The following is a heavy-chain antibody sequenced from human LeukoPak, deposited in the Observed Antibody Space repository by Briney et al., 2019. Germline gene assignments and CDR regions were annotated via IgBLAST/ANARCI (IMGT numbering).Heavy chain of an antibody. CDR1: GASISSYY. V-gene: IGHV4-4*07. CDR3: ARDYYDSSGPSYGMDV. J-gene: IGHJ6*02. CDR2: IYTSGST. D-gene: IGHD3-22*01. Sequence: SETLSLTCTVSGASISSYYYNWIRQTAGRGLEWIGRIYTSGSTNYNPSLKSRVTMSVDTSKNQFSLKLSSVTAADTAVYYCARDYYDSSGPSYGMDVWGQGTTVTVSS.